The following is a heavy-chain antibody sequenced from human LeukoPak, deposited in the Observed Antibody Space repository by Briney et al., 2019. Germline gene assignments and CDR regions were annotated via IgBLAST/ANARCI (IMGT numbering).Heavy chain of an antibody. Sequence: GGSLRLSCAASGFTFSSYAMHWVRQAPGKGLEYVSAISSNGGSTYYANSVKGSFTISRDNSKNTLYLQMGSLRAEDMAVYYCARGSAILDYWGQGTLVTVSS. CDR3: ARGSAILDY. CDR1: GFTFSSYA. J-gene: IGHJ4*02. CDR2: ISSNGGST. V-gene: IGHV3-64*01. D-gene: IGHD2-2*02.